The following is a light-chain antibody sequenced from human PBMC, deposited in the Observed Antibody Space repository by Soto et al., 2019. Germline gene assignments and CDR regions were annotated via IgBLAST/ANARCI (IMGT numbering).Light chain of an antibody. Sequence: EIVLTQSPDTLSVSPGERATLSCRASQSVSDRVVWYQQKSGRAPRLLIYGASTRATGIPARFSGSGSGTEFTLTISSLQSEDFAVYYCQQYNNWWTFGQGTKVDIK. V-gene: IGKV3-15*01. J-gene: IGKJ1*01. CDR3: QQYNNWWT. CDR1: QSVSDR. CDR2: GAS.